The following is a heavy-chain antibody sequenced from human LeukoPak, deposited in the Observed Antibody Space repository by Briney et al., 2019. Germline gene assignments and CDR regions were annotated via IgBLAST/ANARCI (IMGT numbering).Heavy chain of an antibody. CDR3: ARGPGVASTRGDY. J-gene: IGHJ4*02. Sequence: ASVKVSCKASGYTFTNYGISWVRQAPGQGLEWMGWISAYNDNTDYAQNLQDRVTMTTDTSTSTAYMELKSLRSDDTAVYYCARGPGVASTRGDYWGQGTLVTISS. CDR1: GYTFTNYG. V-gene: IGHV1-18*01. CDR2: ISAYNDNT. D-gene: IGHD1-26*01.